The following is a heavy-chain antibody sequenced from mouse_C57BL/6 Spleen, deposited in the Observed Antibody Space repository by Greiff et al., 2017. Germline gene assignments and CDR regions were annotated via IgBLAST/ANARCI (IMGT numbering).Heavy chain of an antibody. J-gene: IGHJ1*03. V-gene: IGHV8-8*01. D-gene: IGHD1-1*01. CDR2: LWWGDDK. CDR3: ARIYYGSSRYWYFDV. CDR1: GFSLSTFGMG. Sequence: QVTLQESGPGILQPSQTLSLTCSFSGFSLSTFGMGLGWIRQPSGQGLEWLAHLWWGDDKYYNPALKSRLTISEDTSKNQVFRKIANVDTADTATDYCARIYYGSSRYWYFDVWGTGTTVTVSS.